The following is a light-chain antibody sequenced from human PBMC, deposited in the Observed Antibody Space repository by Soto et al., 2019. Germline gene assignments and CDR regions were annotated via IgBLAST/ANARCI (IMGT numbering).Light chain of an antibody. CDR3: QQYDNPPLT. CDR2: DAS. V-gene: IGKV1-33*01. CDR1: QDISNY. J-gene: IGKJ4*01. Sequence: DIQMTQSPSSLSSSVGDRVTITCQASQDISNYLNWYQQKPGKAPKLLIYDASNLETVVPSRFSGSGSGTDFTFTISSLQPEDIATYYFQQYDNPPLTFGGGTKVEIK.